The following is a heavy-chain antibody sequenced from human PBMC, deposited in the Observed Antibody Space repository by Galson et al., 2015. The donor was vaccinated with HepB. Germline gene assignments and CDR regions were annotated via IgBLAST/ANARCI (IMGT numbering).Heavy chain of an antibody. CDR1: GYTFTGYY. Sequence: SVKVSCKASGYTFTGYYMHWVRQAPGQGLEWMGRINPNSGGTNYAQKFQGRVTMTRDTSISTAYMELSRLRSDDTAVYYCARDLFYYYGSGTNYYYYYMDVWGKGTTVTVSS. D-gene: IGHD3-10*01. V-gene: IGHV1-2*06. J-gene: IGHJ6*03. CDR2: INPNSGGT. CDR3: ARDLFYYYGSGTNYYYYYMDV.